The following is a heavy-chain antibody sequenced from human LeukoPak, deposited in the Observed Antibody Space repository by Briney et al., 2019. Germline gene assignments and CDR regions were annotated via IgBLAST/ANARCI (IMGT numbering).Heavy chain of an antibody. CDR2: ISAYHGKT. Sequence: ASVKVSCQASGYTFTSYGISWVRQAPGQGLQWMGWISAYHGKTDYAQNFQGRVTLTTDTSTSTAYMEVRSLRSDDTAVYYCARVTAYSGTYYVGGYNYYYMDVWGKGTAVTVSS. J-gene: IGHJ6*03. CDR1: GYTFTSYG. CDR3: ARVTAYSGTYYVGGYNYYYMDV. V-gene: IGHV1-18*01. D-gene: IGHD1-26*01.